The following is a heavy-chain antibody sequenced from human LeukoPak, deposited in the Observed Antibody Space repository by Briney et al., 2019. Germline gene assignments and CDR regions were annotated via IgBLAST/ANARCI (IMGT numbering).Heavy chain of an antibody. J-gene: IGHJ4*02. V-gene: IGHV5-51*01. CDR3: ARLQYYYDSSGLGIDY. D-gene: IGHD3-22*01. Sequence: GESLKISCKGSGYSFTSYWIGWVRQMPGKGLEWMGIIYPGDSDTRYSPSFQGQVTISADKSISTAYLQWGSLKASDTAMYYCARLQYYYDSSGLGIDYWGQGTLATVSS. CDR1: GYSFTSYW. CDR2: IYPGDSDT.